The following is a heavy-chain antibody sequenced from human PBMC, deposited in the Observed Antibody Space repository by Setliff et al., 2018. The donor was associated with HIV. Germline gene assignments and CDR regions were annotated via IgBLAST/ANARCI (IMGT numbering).Heavy chain of an antibody. CDR3: ARGYTYGYYPLDY. J-gene: IGHJ4*02. D-gene: IGHD5-18*01. V-gene: IGHV3-48*03. CDR2: ISSSGSTV. CDR1: GFTFSSFE. Sequence: PGGSLRLSCAASGFTFSSFEMNWVRQAPGKGLEWVSYISSSGSTVDYADSVQGRFTFSRVNAKNSLYLQMNSLRAEDTAVYYCARGYTYGYYPLDYWGRGTLVTVSS.